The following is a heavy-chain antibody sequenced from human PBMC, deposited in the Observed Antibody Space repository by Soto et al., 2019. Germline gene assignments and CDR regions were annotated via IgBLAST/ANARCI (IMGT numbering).Heavy chain of an antibody. CDR2: VNPGGGT. D-gene: IGHD7-27*01. CDR3: ARAQPNLHFDY. J-gene: IGHJ4*02. CDR1: GYTFSRYY. V-gene: IGHV1-46*01. Sequence: ASVKVSCKASGYTFSRYYLHWVRQAPGQGLERMGIVNPGGGTSYAQKFQGRVTMTRDTSTSIVYMELSSLRSEDTAVYYCARAQPNLHFDYWGQGTLVTVSS.